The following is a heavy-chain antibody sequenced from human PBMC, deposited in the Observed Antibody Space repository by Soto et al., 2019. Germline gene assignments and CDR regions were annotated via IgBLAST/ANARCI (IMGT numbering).Heavy chain of an antibody. J-gene: IGHJ4*02. V-gene: IGHV3-48*01. Sequence: GGSLRLSCVASGFTFSSYSMNWVRQAPGKGLEWVSYISSSSDTIYYADSVKGRFTISRDNAKNSLCLQMNSLRAEDTAVYYCARRNSGYDYAFDYWGQGTLVTVSS. CDR3: ARRNSGYDYAFDY. CDR2: ISSSSDTI. D-gene: IGHD5-12*01. CDR1: GFTFSSYS.